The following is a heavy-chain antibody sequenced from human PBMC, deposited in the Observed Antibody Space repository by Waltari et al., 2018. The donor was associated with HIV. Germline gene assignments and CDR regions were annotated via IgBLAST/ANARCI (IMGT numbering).Heavy chain of an antibody. Sequence: QVELQESGPGLLKPSETLSLTCTVSDGSMSNHYWSWIRHSPGKGLGGIGYIYYSGTTKYNPSLRSRVTISVDTSKKQFSLKLTSVTAADTAVYYCARGSGLKVTLDWYFDVWGRGTLVTVSS. V-gene: IGHV4-59*11. J-gene: IGHJ2*01. CDR3: ARGSGLKVTLDWYFDV. CDR2: IYYSGTT. CDR1: DGSMSNHY.